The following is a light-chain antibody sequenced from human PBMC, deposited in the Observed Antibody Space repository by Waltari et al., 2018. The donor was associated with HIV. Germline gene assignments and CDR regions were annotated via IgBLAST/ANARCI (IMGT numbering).Light chain of an antibody. Sequence: SYVLTQSPSVSVAPGKTARITCGGKNIGSKSVNWYQQQPGQAPVMVIYHDTDRPSGIPDRFSCSNSEDTATLTIRRVEAGDEADYYCQVWDTNTDQYVIFGGGTNLAV. CDR1: NIGSKS. J-gene: IGLJ2*01. V-gene: IGLV3-21*01. CDR2: HDT. CDR3: QVWDTNTDQYVI.